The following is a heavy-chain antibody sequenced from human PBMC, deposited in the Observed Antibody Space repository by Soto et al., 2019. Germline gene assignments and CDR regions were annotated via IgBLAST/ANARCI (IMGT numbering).Heavy chain of an antibody. V-gene: IGHV4-39*01. CDR1: GESISSSSYY. Sequence: SETLSLTCIVSGESISSSSYYWGWIRQPPGKGLEWIGSIYYSGRTYYNPSFKSRVTISIDTSKNQFSLKLSSVTATDTAVYYCARKRTTVVTQAYFDHWGQGALVTVSS. J-gene: IGHJ4*02. CDR3: ARKRTTVVTQAYFDH. CDR2: IYYSGRT. D-gene: IGHD2-21*02.